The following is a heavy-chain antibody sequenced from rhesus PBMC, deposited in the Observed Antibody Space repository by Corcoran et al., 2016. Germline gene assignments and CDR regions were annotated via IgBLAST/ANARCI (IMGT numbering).Heavy chain of an antibody. CDR1: GGSISRNF. D-gene: IGHD3-34*01. J-gene: IGHJ4*01. CDR3: ARHPGTGNYFDY. CDR2: IYGSGSST. Sequence: QVQLQESGPGLVKPLETLSLTCAVSGGSISRNFCSWIRPAPGKGLEWIGYIYGSGSSTNYNPSRKSRVTLSVDTAKNQLSLKLSSVTAADTAVYYCARHPGTGNYFDYWGQGVLVTVSS. V-gene: IGHV4S11*01.